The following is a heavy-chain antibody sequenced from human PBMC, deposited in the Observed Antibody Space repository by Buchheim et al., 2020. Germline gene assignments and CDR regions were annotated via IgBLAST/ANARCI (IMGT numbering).Heavy chain of an antibody. D-gene: IGHD3-10*01. CDR1: GGSISSGGYY. Sequence: QVQLQESGPGLVKPSQTLSLTCTVSGGSISSGGYYWSWIRQNPGKGLEWIGYIYYSGSTYYNPSLKSRVTISVDTSKNQFSLKLSSVTAADTAVYYCARRTPITYGSGSHHYYYYGMDVWGQGTT. CDR3: ARRTPITYGSGSHHYYYYGMDV. CDR2: IYYSGST. V-gene: IGHV4-31*03. J-gene: IGHJ6*02.